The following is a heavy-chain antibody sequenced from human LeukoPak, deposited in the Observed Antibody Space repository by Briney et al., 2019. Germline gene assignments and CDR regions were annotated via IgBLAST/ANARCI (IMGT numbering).Heavy chain of an antibody. CDR3: VRGSTLRHYQY. CDR1: GGSIRSRDYY. D-gene: IGHD3-16*01. J-gene: IGHJ4*02. V-gene: IGHV4-39*01. CDR2: IYYLGRT. Sequence: PSETLSLTCTVSGGSIRSRDYYWGWIRQPPVKGLEWIGNIYYLGRTYYNPSLKSRVTLSVDTSKNQFSLKLSSVTAADTAVYYCVRGSTLRHYQYWGQGTLVTVSS.